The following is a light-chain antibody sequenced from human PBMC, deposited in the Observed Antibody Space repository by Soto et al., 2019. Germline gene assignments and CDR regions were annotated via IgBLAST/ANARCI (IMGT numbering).Light chain of an antibody. CDR1: SSNIGSNP. CDR2: TNN. CDR3: AAWDDSLTDWV. Sequence: QSVLTQPPSASGTPGQRVTISCSGSSSNIGSNPVNWYQQLPGTAPKLLIYTNNQRPSGVPDRFSGSKSGTSASLAISGLQSEDEADYSCAAWDDSLTDWVFGGGTKVTVL. V-gene: IGLV1-44*01. J-gene: IGLJ3*02.